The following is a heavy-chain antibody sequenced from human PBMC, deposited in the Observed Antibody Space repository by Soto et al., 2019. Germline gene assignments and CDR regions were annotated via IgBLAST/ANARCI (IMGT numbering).Heavy chain of an antibody. D-gene: IGHD1-26*01. J-gene: IGHJ4*02. CDR2: IRIDSNHI. Sequence: EVQLVESGGGLVQPGGSLRLSCAASGFIFTSYSMNWVRQAPGKGLEWLSYIRIDSNHIGSADSVRGRFTISSDIAKNSLYLQMNSLRDEDTAVYYCARDLSYAFDYWGQGTLVTVSS. CDR3: ARDLSYAFDY. CDR1: GFIFTSYS. V-gene: IGHV3-48*02.